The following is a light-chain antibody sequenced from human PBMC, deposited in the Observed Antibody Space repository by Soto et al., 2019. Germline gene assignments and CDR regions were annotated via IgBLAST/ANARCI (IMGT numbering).Light chain of an antibody. CDR2: DVT. CDR1: SSDVGGYNS. J-gene: IGLJ1*01. Sequence: QSALTQPASVSGSPGQSITISCTGTSSDVGGYNSVSWYRQDPGKAPKLMIYDVTNRPSGVSNRFSGSKSGNTASLTISGLQAEDEADYYCGSCTSIITYVVGNGTK. V-gene: IGLV2-14*01. CDR3: GSCTSIITYV.